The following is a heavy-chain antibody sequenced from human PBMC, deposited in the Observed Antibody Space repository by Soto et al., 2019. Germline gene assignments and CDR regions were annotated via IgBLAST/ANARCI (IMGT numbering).Heavy chain of an antibody. V-gene: IGHV3-7*05. D-gene: IGHD3-10*01. CDR1: GFTFSDYW. CDR3: ASSMGRGGNDY. Sequence: EVQLVESGGGLVQPGGSLRLSCAASGFTFSDYWMSWVRQAPGKGLECVANIKTDGSEKYYVDSVKGRFIISRDNAKNSLYLQMNSLRAEDTAVYYCASSMGRGGNDYWGQGTLVAVSS. CDR2: IKTDGSEK. J-gene: IGHJ4*02.